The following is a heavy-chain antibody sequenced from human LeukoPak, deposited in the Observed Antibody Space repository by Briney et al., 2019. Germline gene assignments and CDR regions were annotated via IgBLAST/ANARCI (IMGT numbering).Heavy chain of an antibody. CDR2: ITSRGSLI. D-gene: IGHD2-15*01. CDR3: ARSSPGIDY. CDR1: GFTFSNYY. V-gene: IGHV3-11*04. Sequence: PGGSLRLSCAASGFTFSNYYMAWIRQAPGKGLEWVSYITSRGSLIYYADSVKGRFTTSRDNAKNSLYLQMNSLRAEDTAVYYCARSSPGIDYWGQGTLVTVSS. J-gene: IGHJ4*02.